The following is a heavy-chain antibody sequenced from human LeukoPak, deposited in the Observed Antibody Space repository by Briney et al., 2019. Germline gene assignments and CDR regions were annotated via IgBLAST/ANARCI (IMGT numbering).Heavy chain of an antibody. CDR3: TRESGAFSPFGS. CDR1: DGSITRRDHH. D-gene: IGHD1-26*01. CDR2: TSDTWGT. J-gene: IGHJ4*02. V-gene: IGHV4-39*07. Sequence: SETLSLTCTASDGSITRRDHHWVWIRQPPGKGLEWIGTTSDTWGTYYNPSLRSRLTISIDKSKNQLSLELTSVTAADTAIYYCTRESGAFSPFGSWGQGTLVTVSS.